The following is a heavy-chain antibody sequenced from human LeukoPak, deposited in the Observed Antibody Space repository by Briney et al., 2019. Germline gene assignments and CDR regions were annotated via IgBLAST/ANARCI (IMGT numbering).Heavy chain of an antibody. J-gene: IGHJ4*02. CDR2: ISYDGSNK. CDR3: ARGPNGSGSPYYFDY. D-gene: IGHD3-10*01. CDR1: RFTFSRYA. Sequence: PGRSLRLSCAASRFTFSRYALHWVRQAPGKGLEWVAVISYDGSNKYYADSVKGRFTISRDNSKNTLYLQMNSLRAEDTAVYYCARGPNGSGSPYYFDYWGQGTLFTVSS. V-gene: IGHV3-30*04.